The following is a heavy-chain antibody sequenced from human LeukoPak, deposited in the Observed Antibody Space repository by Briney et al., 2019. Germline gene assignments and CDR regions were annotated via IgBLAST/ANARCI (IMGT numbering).Heavy chain of an antibody. Sequence: GGSLRLSCAASGFTFSSYEMNWVRQAPGKGLEWVSSISSSSSYIYYADSVKGRFTISRDNAKNSLYLQMNSLRAEDTAVYYCARGTTVTTLPPSINWFDPWGQGTLVTVAS. D-gene: IGHD4-17*01. J-gene: IGHJ5*02. CDR2: ISSSSSYI. CDR3: ARGTTVTTLPPSINWFDP. V-gene: IGHV3-21*01. CDR1: GFTFSSYE.